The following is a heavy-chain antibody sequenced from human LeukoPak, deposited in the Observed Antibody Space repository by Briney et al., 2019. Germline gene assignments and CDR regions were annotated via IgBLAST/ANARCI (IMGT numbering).Heavy chain of an antibody. CDR1: GGSISSGGYY. CDR2: ISYSGST. CDR3: ARATGYSSVFDY. Sequence: PSQTLSLTCTVSGGSISSGGYYWSWLRQPPGKGLEWIAYISYSGSTNYNPSLNSRVTASVDTSKSQFSLRLSSVTAADTAVYYCARATGYSSVFDYWGQGTLVTVSS. D-gene: IGHD6-19*01. J-gene: IGHJ4*02. V-gene: IGHV4-61*08.